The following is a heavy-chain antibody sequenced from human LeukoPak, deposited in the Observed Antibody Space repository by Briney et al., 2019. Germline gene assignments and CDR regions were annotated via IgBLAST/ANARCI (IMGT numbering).Heavy chain of an antibody. CDR2: INRDGSTT. J-gene: IGHJ4*02. CDR1: GFTFSNYW. Sequence: GGSLRLSCAASGFTFSNYWVHWVRQAPGKGLVWVSRINRDGSTTKYADSVKGRFTVSRDNAKNTLNLQMNSLRAEDTAVYYCARDKKSGESSEIDYWGQGTLVTVTS. D-gene: IGHD3-10*01. V-gene: IGHV3-74*03. CDR3: ARDKKSGESSEIDY.